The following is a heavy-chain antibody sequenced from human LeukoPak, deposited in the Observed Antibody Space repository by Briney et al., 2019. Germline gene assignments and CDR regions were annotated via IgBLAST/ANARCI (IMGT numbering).Heavy chain of an antibody. CDR1: EFSFSRYA. CDR3: AYSTKNYDYAMDV. D-gene: IGHD2/OR15-2a*01. V-gene: IGHV3-23*01. CDR2: INGRGSST. J-gene: IGHJ6*02. Sequence: PGGSLRLSCAASEFSFSRYAMIWVRQAPGKGLEWVSFINGRGSSTYYGDSVKGWFTISRDNSRNTLYLQMNSLRVEDTAVYYCAYSTKNYDYAMDVWGQGTTVTVSS.